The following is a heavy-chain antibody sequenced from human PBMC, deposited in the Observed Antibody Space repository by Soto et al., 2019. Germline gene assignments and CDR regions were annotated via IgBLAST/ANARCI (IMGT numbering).Heavy chain of an antibody. CDR2: IYHSGST. J-gene: IGHJ4*02. V-gene: IGHV4-30-2*01. D-gene: IGHD7-27*01. Sequence: SETLSLTCAVSGGSLSSGGYSWSWIRQPPGKGLEWIGYIYHSGSTYYNPSLKSRVTISVDRSKNQFSLKLSSVTAADTAVYYCARGELGYFDYWGQGTLVNVSS. CDR1: GGSLSSGGYS. CDR3: ARGELGYFDY.